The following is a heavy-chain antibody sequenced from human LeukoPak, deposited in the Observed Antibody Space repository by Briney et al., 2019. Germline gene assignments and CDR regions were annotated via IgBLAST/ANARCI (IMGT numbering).Heavy chain of an antibody. CDR1: GGSISSYY. V-gene: IGHV4-59*01. CDR3: AREHDYYGSGTHFDY. Sequence: TPSETLSLTCTVSGGSISSYYWSWIRQPPGKGLEWIGYIYYSGSTNYNPSLKSRVTISVDPSKNQFALKLSSVTAADTAVYYCAREHDYYGSGTHFDYWGQGTLVTVSS. CDR2: IYYSGST. D-gene: IGHD3-10*01. J-gene: IGHJ4*02.